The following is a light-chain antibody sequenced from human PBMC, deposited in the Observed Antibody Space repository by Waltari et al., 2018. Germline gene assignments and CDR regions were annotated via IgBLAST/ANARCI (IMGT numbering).Light chain of an antibody. V-gene: IGKV3-20*01. CDR2: GAS. J-gene: IGKJ1*01. Sequence: EIVLTQSPGTLSWSPGARANLSCRASQSVSSSYLAWYQQKPGQAPRLLIYGASSRATGIPDRFSGSGSGTDFTLTISRLEPEDFAVYYCQQYGSSPLTFGQGTKVEIK. CDR1: QSVSSSY. CDR3: QQYGSSPLT.